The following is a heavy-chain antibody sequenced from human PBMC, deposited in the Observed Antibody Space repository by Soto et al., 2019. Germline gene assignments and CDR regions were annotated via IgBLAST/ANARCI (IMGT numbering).Heavy chain of an antibody. D-gene: IGHD2-2*01. Sequence: QVQLVQSGAEVKKPGASVKVSCKASGYTFTSYAMHWVRQAPGQRLEWMGWINAGNGNTKYSQKFQGRVTITRDTSASTAXXEXSNXRSEDTAVYYCARELRYCSSTSCYGEGDYYYGMDVWGQGTTVTVSS. CDR3: ARELRYCSSTSCYGEGDYYYGMDV. J-gene: IGHJ6*02. V-gene: IGHV1-3*01. CDR2: INAGNGNT. CDR1: GYTFTSYA.